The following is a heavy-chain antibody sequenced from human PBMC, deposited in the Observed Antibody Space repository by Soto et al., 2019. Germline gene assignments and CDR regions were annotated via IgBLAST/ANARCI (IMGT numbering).Heavy chain of an antibody. CDR2: INHSGST. V-gene: IGHV4-34*01. D-gene: IGHD2-8*01. CDR1: GGSFSGYY. J-gene: IGHJ5*02. CDR3: ARGHCTNGVCYTYWFDP. Sequence: SETLSLTCAVYGGSFSGYYWSWIRQPPGKGLEWIGEINHSGSTNYNPSLKSRVTISVDTSKNLFSLKLSSVTAADTAVYYCARGHCTNGVCYTYWFDPWGQGTLVTVSS.